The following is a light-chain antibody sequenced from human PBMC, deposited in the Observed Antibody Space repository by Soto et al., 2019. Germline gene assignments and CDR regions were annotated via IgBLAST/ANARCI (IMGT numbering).Light chain of an antibody. Sequence: QSALAQPRSVSGSPGQSVTISCTGSRGDVGVYNYVSWYQQYPVKAPKLIIYDVIKRPSGVPDRFSGSKSANTASLTISGLQAEDEAAYYCCSYAGNYIHVFGTGTKVTVL. J-gene: IGLJ1*01. CDR2: DVI. CDR1: RGDVGVYNY. CDR3: CSYAGNYIHV. V-gene: IGLV2-11*01.